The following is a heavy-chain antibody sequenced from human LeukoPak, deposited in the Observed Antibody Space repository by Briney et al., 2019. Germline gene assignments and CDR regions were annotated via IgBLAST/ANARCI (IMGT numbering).Heavy chain of an antibody. CDR1: GFIFNTYW. Sequence: PGGSLRVSCEASGFIFNTYWIYWVRQAPGKGLVWVSRINGDGTSTMYADSVRGRFTVSRDNARKTVYLEMSSLRVEDTAVYYCARHLRVVVTQAGWFDPWGQGTLVTVSS. J-gene: IGHJ5*02. CDR2: INGDGTST. D-gene: IGHD2-15*01. V-gene: IGHV3-74*03. CDR3: ARHLRVVVTQAGWFDP.